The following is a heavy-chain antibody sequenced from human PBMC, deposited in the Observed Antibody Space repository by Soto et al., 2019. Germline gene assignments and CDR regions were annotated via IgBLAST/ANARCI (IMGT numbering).Heavy chain of an antibody. CDR1: GGSISSYY. J-gene: IGHJ4*02. CDR2: IYYSGGT. Sequence: SETLSLTCTVSGGSISSYYWSWIRQPPGKGLEWIGYIYYSGGTNYNPSLKSRVTISVDTSKNQFSLKLSSVTAADTAVYYCARGPLYSYGYSYWGQGTLVTVSS. CDR3: ARGPLYSYGYSY. D-gene: IGHD5-18*01. V-gene: IGHV4-59*01.